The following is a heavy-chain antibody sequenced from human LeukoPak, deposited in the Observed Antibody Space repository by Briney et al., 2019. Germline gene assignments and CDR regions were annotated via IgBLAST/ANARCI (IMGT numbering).Heavy chain of an antibody. CDR2: ISSSSSYI. D-gene: IGHD6-6*01. CDR3: ARDLRSTRPSAFDC. V-gene: IGHV3-21*01. CDR1: GFSFSSYS. Sequence: PGGSLRLSCAASGFSFSSYSMNWVRQAPGKGLEWVSSISSSSSYIYYADSVKGRFTISRDNAKNSLYLQMNSLRAEDTAVYYCARDLRSTRPSAFDCWGQGTLVTVSS. J-gene: IGHJ4*02.